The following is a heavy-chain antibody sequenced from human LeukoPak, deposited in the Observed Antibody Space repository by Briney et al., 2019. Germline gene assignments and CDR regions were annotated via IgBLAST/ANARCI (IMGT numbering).Heavy chain of an antibody. D-gene: IGHD5-12*01. J-gene: IGHJ3*02. CDR3: AKDIYRGYSGYDDAFDI. CDR2: ISWNSGSI. Sequence: GGSLRLSCAASGFPFSNYAMHWVRQAPGKGLEWVSGISWNSGSIGYADSVKGRFTISRDNAKNSLYLQMNSLRAEDTALYYCAKDIYRGYSGYDDAFDIWGQGTMVTVSS. V-gene: IGHV3-9*01. CDR1: GFPFSNYA.